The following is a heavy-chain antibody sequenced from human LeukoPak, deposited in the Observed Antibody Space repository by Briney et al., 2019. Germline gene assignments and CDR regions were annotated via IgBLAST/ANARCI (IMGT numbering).Heavy chain of an antibody. D-gene: IGHD3-3*01. CDR1: GGSISSHY. Sequence: SETLSLTCTVSGGSISSHYWSWIRQPPGKGLEWIGYIYYSGSTNYNPSLKSRVTISVDTSKNQFSLKLSSVTAADTAVYYCARAAYDLWSGQDYYYYMDVWGKGTTVTVSS. V-gene: IGHV4-59*11. J-gene: IGHJ6*03. CDR2: IYYSGST. CDR3: ARAAYDLWSGQDYYYYMDV.